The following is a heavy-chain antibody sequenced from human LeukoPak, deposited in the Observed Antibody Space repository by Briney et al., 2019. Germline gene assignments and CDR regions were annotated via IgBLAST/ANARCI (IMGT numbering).Heavy chain of an antibody. Sequence: SETLSLTCTVSGASISSDYWSWIRQPPGRRPEWIGYIYSSGTTKYNPSLQSRVTISIDTSKNQFSLKLTSMTAADTAVYFCLRLLPSRPDFYFDYWGQGTLVTVSS. CDR3: LRLLPSRPDFYFDY. CDR2: IYSSGTT. J-gene: IGHJ4*02. V-gene: IGHV4-4*09. D-gene: IGHD6-6*01. CDR1: GASISSDY.